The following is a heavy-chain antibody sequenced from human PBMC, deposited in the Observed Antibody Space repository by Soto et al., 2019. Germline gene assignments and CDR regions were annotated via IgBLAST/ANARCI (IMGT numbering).Heavy chain of an antibody. D-gene: IGHD4-17*01. CDR1: GGSISGGNYY. CDR2: IYYSGST. CDR3: ARANRGTVTSFDY. V-gene: IGHV4-30-4*01. Sequence: SETLSLTCTVSGGSISGGNYYWSWIRQPPGKGLEWIGYIYYSGSTYYNPSLKSRVTISVDTSKNQFSLKLSSVTAADTAVYYCARANRGTVTSFDYWGQGTLVTVSS. J-gene: IGHJ4*02.